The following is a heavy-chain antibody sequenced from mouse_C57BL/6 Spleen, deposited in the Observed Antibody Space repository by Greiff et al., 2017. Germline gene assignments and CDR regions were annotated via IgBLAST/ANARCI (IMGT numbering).Heavy chain of an antibody. CDR1: GFTFSSYA. CDR3: AREGHPDYFDY. J-gene: IGHJ2*01. D-gene: IGHD3-3*01. CDR2: ISDGGSYT. V-gene: IGHV5-4*01. Sequence: EVMLVESGGGLVKPGGSLKLSCAASGFTFSSYAMSWVRQTPEKRLEWVATISDGGSYTYYPDNVKGRFTISRDNAKNNLYLQMSHLKSEDTAMYYCAREGHPDYFDYWGQGTTLTVSS.